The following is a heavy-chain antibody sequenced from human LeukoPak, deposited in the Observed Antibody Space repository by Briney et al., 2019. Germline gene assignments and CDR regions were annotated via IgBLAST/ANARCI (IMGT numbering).Heavy chain of an antibody. CDR3: ARVSGGLELHLDY. V-gene: IGHV3-21*01. CDR1: GFTFSSYS. J-gene: IGHJ4*02. D-gene: IGHD1-7*01. Sequence: GGSLRLSCAASGFTFSSYSMNWVRQAPGKGLEWVSSISSSSSYIYHADSVKGRFTISRDNAKNSLYLQMNSLRAEDTAVYYCARVSGGLELHLDYWGQGTLVTVSS. CDR2: ISSSSSYI.